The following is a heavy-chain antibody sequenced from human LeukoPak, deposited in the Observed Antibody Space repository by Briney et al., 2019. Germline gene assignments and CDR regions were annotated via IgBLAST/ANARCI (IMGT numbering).Heavy chain of an antibody. CDR1: GFTFSDYY. V-gene: IGHV3-11*04. CDR3: ARDGIRNYAMDL. Sequence: GGSLRLSCAASGFTFSDYYMSWIRQAPGKGLEWVAYISSRSEAIYYADSVRGRFTIFRDNAKNSLYLQMNSLRDEDTAVYYCARDGIRNYAMDLWGQGTLVTVSS. J-gene: IGHJ4*02. D-gene: IGHD2-8*01. CDR2: ISSRSEAI.